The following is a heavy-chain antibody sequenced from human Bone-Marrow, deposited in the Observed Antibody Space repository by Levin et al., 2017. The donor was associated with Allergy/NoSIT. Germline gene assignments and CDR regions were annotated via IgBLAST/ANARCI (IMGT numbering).Heavy chain of an antibody. CDR2: ISYDGSNK. J-gene: IGHJ4*02. Sequence: GGSLRLSCAASGFTFSSYAMHWVRQAPGKGLEWVAVISYDGSNKYYADSVKGRFTISRDNSKNTLYLQMNSLRAEDTAVYYCAREVDTAMDPLGYWGQGTLVTVSS. D-gene: IGHD5-18*01. CDR3: AREVDTAMDPLGY. V-gene: IGHV3-30*04. CDR1: GFTFSSYA.